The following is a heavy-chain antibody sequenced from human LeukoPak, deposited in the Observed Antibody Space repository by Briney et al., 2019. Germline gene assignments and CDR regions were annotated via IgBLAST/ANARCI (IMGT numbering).Heavy chain of an antibody. D-gene: IGHD1-26*01. CDR3: ARDRASRLIDY. CDR2: IKQDGSEK. V-gene: IGHV3-7*01. J-gene: IGHJ4*02. Sequence: GGSLRLSCAASGFTFSSYWMSWVRQAPGKGLEWVANIKQDGSEKYYMDSVKGRFTISRDNAKNSLYLQMNSLRAEDTAVYYCARDRASRLIDYWGQGTLVTVSS. CDR1: GFTFSSYW.